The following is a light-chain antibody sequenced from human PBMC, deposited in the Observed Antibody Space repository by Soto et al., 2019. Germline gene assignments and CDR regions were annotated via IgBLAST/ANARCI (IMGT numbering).Light chain of an antibody. CDR1: QSVSSSY. J-gene: IGKJ1*01. CDR2: GAS. V-gene: IGKV3-20*01. CDR3: QEYGSSET. Sequence: EIVLTQSPGTLSLSPGERATLSCRASQSVSSSYLAWYQQKPGQAPRLLIYGASSRATGIPDRFSGSGSGRDLTVTISRLEPKDFAVYYCQEYGSSETFGQGTKVEIK.